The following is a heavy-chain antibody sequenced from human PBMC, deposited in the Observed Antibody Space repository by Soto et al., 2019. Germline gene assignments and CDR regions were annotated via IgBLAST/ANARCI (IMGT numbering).Heavy chain of an antibody. V-gene: IGHV4-31*03. CDR1: GGSISSGGYY. D-gene: IGHD3-10*01. CDR3: ARFETSFFDL. Sequence: QVQLQESGPGLVKPSQTLSLTCTVSGGSISSGGYYWSWIRQQPGKGLEWIGYIYYSGSTYYNPSLKSRVTISGDTSNNQFSLKLSSVTAADTAVYCCARFETSFFDLWGRGTLVTVSS. CDR2: IYYSGST. J-gene: IGHJ2*01.